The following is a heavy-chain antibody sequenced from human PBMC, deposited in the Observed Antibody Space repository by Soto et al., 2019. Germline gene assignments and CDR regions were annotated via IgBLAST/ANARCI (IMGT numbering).Heavy chain of an antibody. Sequence: ASVKVSCKASGYTFTSYGISWVRQAPGQGLEWMGWISAYNGNTNYAQKLQGRVTMTTDTSPSTAYMELRSLRSDDTAVYYCARDPYYYDSSGYSPVCAFDIWGQGTMVTVS. D-gene: IGHD3-22*01. CDR1: GYTFTSYG. J-gene: IGHJ3*02. CDR3: ARDPYYYDSSGYSPVCAFDI. CDR2: ISAYNGNT. V-gene: IGHV1-18*01.